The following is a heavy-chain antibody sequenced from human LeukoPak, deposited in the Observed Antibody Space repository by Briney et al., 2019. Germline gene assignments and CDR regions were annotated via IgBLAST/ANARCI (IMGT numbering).Heavy chain of an antibody. CDR2: VNPNTGRT. J-gene: IGHJ4*02. D-gene: IGHD3-10*01. CDR3: ARLSQTPDYYTLGGYYYLGY. V-gene: IGHV1-8*01. Sequence: ASVKVSCKASRYTFTSYDINWVREAAGHGLEWMGWVNPNTGRTGYAQRFQGRITMTRDTSINTAYMELTNLRSEDTAIYYCARLSQTPDYYTLGGYYYLGYWGRGTPVTVSS. CDR1: RYTFTSYD.